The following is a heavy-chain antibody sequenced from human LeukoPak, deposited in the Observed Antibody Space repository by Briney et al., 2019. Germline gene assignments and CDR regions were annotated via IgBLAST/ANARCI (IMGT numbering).Heavy chain of an antibody. J-gene: IGHJ5*02. CDR1: GFTFGSYG. Sequence: GGSLRLSCAASGFTFGSYGMHWVRQAPGKGLEWVAVIWYDGTNKYYVDSVKGRFTISRDNSKNTLYLQMNSLRAEDTAVYYCARGARSVPNFNWFDPWGQGTLVTVSS. CDR2: IWYDGTNK. CDR3: ARGARSVPNFNWFDP. V-gene: IGHV3-33*01. D-gene: IGHD1-1*01.